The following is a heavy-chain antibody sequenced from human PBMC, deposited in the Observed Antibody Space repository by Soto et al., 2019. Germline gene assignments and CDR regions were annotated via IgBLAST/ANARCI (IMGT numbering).Heavy chain of an antibody. CDR3: TSKFGQLLADAFDI. D-gene: IGHD3-10*01. CDR1: GASISRSYW. J-gene: IGHJ3*02. Sequence: QVQLQESGPGLVKPSGTLSLTCAVSGASISRSYWWSWVRQLPGKGLEWIGEIYHSGSTIYNPSRQSRVTLSVDKSKNEFSLKMSSVTDADTAVYYCTSKFGQLLADAFDIWGQGTMVTVSS. CDR2: IYHSGST. V-gene: IGHV4-4*02.